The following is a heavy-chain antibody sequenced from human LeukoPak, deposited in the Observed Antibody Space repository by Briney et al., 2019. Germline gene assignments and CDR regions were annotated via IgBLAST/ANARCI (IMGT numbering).Heavy chain of an antibody. CDR1: GYTFTGYY. J-gene: IGHJ4*02. D-gene: IGHD5-24*01. CDR3: AREFDGYNALDY. Sequence: ASVKVSCKASGYTFTGYYMHWVRQAPGQGLEWMGWINPNSGGTDYAQKFQGRVTMTRDTSISTAYMELSRLRSDDTAVYYCAREFDGYNALDYWGQGTLVTVSS. CDR2: INPNSGGT. V-gene: IGHV1-2*02.